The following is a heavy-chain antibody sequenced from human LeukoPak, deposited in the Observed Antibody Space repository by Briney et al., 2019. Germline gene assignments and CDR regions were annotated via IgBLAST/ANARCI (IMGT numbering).Heavy chain of an antibody. CDR1: GFVFSSYA. CDR3: ARDKYDSGGSHPYFDY. D-gene: IGHD3-22*01. CDR2: VGGRGDST. J-gene: IGHJ4*02. Sequence: GGSLRLSCAASGFVFSSYAMSWVRQGPGEGLGWVSAVGGRGDSTFYADSMQGRFTISRDNSKNTLHLQMNSLRADDTAIYFCARDKYDSGGSHPYFDYWGQGTLVTVST. V-gene: IGHV3-23*01.